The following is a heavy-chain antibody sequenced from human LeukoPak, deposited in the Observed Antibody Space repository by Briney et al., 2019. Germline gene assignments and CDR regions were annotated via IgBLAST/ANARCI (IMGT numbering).Heavy chain of an antibody. D-gene: IGHD3-3*01. CDR2: ISSSGST. Sequence: SETLSLTCTVSGGSISSYYWNWVRQPAGKGLEWIGRISSSGSTTYSLSLKSRVTMSLDTSKNQFSLKLTSVTAADTAVYYCTIFVVADPDAFEIWGQGTMVTVSS. J-gene: IGHJ3*02. V-gene: IGHV4-4*07. CDR3: TIFVVADPDAFEI. CDR1: GGSISSYY.